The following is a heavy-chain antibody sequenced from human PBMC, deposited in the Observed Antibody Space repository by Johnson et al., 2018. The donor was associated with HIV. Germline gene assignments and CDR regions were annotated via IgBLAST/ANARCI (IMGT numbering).Heavy chain of an antibody. CDR1: GFDFSSSW. D-gene: IGHD2-21*01. CDR2: IRNDGSAP. Sequence: VQLVESGGGLVQPGGSLRLSCAASGFDFSSSWMHWVRQAPGKGLVWVSRIRNDGSAPTYADSVKGRFTISSYNSRNALYLQMNSLTGEDTAIYYCAAGGGDCYPSHWGFCAFDIWGRGTMVTVSS. J-gene: IGHJ3*02. V-gene: IGHV3-74*01. CDR3: AAGGGDCYPSHWGFCAFDI.